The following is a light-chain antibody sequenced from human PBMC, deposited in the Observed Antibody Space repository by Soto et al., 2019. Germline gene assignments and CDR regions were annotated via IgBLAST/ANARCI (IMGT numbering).Light chain of an antibody. CDR2: EVS. Sequence: QSALTQPASVSGSPGQSITISCTGTSSDVGGYNYVSWYQQHPGKAPKLMIYEVSNRPSGVSNRFSGSKSGNTAYLTISGLQAEDEADYYCSSYTSSSTLWVFGGGTKVTVL. CDR1: SSDVGGYNY. J-gene: IGLJ3*02. V-gene: IGLV2-14*01. CDR3: SSYTSSSTLWV.